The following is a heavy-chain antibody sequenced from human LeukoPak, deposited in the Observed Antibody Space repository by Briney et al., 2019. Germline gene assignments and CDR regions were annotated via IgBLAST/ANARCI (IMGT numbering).Heavy chain of an antibody. V-gene: IGHV1-69*13. CDR1: GGTFSSYA. J-gene: IGHJ5*02. CDR3: ARVRQKEAAAAANWFDP. Sequence: SVKVPCKASGGTFSSYAISWVRQAPGQGLEWMGGIIPIFGTANYAQKFQGRVTITADESTSTAYMELSSLRSEDTAVYYCARVRQKEAAAAANWFDPWGQGTLVAVSS. CDR2: IIPIFGTA. D-gene: IGHD6-13*01.